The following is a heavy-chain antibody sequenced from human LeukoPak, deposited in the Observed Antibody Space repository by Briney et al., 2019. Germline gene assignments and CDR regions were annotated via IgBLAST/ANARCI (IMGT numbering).Heavy chain of an antibody. CDR2: FDPEDGET. CDR3: VRSGYYEIDYFDY. D-gene: IGHD3-3*01. V-gene: IGHV1-24*01. CDR1: GYTLTELS. Sequence: ASVKVSCKVSGYTLTELSMHWVRQARGKGLQWMGGFDPEDGETIYAQKFQGRVTMTEDTSTDTAYMELSSLRSEDTAVYYCVRSGYYEIDYFDYWGQGTLVTVSS. J-gene: IGHJ4*02.